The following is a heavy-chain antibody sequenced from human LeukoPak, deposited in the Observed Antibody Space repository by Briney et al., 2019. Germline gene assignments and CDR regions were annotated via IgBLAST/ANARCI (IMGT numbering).Heavy chain of an antibody. CDR2: IRSKTYGGTT. D-gene: IGHD4-17*01. CDR1: GFTFGDYV. J-gene: IGHJ4*02. V-gene: IGHV3-49*03. CDR3: ARGDYGDFRIYYTLFDY. Sequence: GGSLRLSCTASGFTFGDYVMSWFRQAPGKGLEWVGFIRSKTYGGTTEYAASVKGRFTISRDDSKSIAYLQMDSLKSSDTAMYYCARGDYGDFRIYYTLFDYWGQGTLVTVSS.